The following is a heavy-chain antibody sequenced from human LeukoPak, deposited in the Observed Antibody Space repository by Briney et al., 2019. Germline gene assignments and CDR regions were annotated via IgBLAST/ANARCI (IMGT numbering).Heavy chain of an antibody. Sequence: ASVKVSCKASGYTFTVYYMHWVREAPGQGLGGRGWINPNSGGTNYALKFHGRVTITRDPSISPAYVELSSLRSDDPGVCYMARDFLNDFWSGYSEFDPWGQGTLVTVSS. D-gene: IGHD3-3*01. J-gene: IGHJ5*02. V-gene: IGHV1-2*02. CDR3: ARDFLNDFWSGYSEFDP. CDR2: INPNSGGT. CDR1: GYTFTVYY.